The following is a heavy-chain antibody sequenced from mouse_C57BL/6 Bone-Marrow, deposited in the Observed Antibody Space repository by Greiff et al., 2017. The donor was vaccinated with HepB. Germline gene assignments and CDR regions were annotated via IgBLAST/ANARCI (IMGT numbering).Heavy chain of an antibody. J-gene: IGHJ3*01. CDR3: ARRGYDYGAWFAY. CDR2: IYPRDGST. Sequence: VQLQQSGPELVKPGASVKLSCKASGYTFTSYDINWVKQRPGQGLEWIGWIYPRDGSTKYNAKFKGKATLTVDTSSSTAYMELHSLTSEDSAVYFCARRGYDYGAWFAYWGQGTLVTVSA. D-gene: IGHD2-4*01. CDR1: GYTFTSYD. V-gene: IGHV1-85*01.